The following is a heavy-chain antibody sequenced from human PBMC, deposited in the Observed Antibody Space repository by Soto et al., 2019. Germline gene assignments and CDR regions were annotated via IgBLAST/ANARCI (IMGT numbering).Heavy chain of an antibody. CDR1: GISFSNAW. CDR2: IRSKTDGGTT. J-gene: IGHJ3*02. V-gene: IGHV3-15*01. Sequence: GGSLRLSCAASGISFSNAWMNWVRQAPGKGLEYIGRIRSKTDGGTTEYAAPVEGRFTVSRDDSKNTLYLQMSGLKTEDTAVYYCTTTRPGTNVFDNWGQGTLVTVSS. D-gene: IGHD1-1*01. CDR3: TTTRPGTNVFDN.